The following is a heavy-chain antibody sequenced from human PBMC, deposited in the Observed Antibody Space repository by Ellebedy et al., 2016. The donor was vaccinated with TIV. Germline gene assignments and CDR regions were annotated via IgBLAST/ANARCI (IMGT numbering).Heavy chain of an antibody. CDR3: VRDGVGAPPFDY. J-gene: IGHJ4*02. D-gene: IGHD1-26*01. V-gene: IGHV3-7*03. CDR1: GFTFSSFW. Sequence: GGSLRLSXEASGFTFSSFWMGWVRQAPGKGLEWVANVLQDGSERYYVDSVKGRFTISRDNAKNSLFLQMSSLRLEDTAVYYCVRDGVGAPPFDYWGQGTLVTVSS. CDR2: VLQDGSER.